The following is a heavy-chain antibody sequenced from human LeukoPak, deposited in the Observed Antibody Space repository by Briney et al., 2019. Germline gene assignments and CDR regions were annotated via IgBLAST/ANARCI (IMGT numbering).Heavy chain of an antibody. Sequence: SETLSLTCTVSGGSISSYYWSWIRQPPGKGLEWIGYIYYSGSTNYNPSLKSRVTISVDTSKNQFSLKLSSVTAADTAVYYCARSPVLCDSSGYSRIYYYYYGMDVWGQGTTVTVSS. CDR3: ARSPVLCDSSGYSRIYYYYYGMDV. J-gene: IGHJ6*02. CDR2: IYYSGST. CDR1: GGSISSYY. D-gene: IGHD3-22*01. V-gene: IGHV4-59*01.